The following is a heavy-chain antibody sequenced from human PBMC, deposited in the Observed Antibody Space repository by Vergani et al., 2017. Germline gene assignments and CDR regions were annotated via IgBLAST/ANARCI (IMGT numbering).Heavy chain of an antibody. V-gene: IGHV1-46*01. CDR2: INPSGGST. Sequence: QVQLVQSGAEVKKPGASVKVSCKASGYTFTSYYMHWVRQAPGQGLEWMGIINPSGGSTSYAQKFQGRVTMTRDTSTSTVYMELSSLRSEDTAVYYCARHRSPKYYYDSSGYYQRDLCCDYWGQGTLVTVSS. J-gene: IGHJ4*02. CDR3: ARHRSPKYYYDSSGYYQRDLCCDY. D-gene: IGHD3-22*01. CDR1: GYTFTSYY.